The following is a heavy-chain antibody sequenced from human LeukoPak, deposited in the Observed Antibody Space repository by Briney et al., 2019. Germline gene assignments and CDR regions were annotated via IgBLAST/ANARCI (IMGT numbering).Heavy chain of an antibody. V-gene: IGHV1-2*02. J-gene: IGHJ4*02. CDR1: GYTFTSYY. D-gene: IGHD6-19*01. CDR3: ASKQWLPKGAGY. Sequence: ASVKASCKASGYTFTSYYMHWVRQAPRQGLEWMGWINPNSGGTNYAQKFQGRVTMTRDTSISTAYMELSRLRSDDTAVYYCASKQWLPKGAGYWGQGTLVTVSS. CDR2: INPNSGGT.